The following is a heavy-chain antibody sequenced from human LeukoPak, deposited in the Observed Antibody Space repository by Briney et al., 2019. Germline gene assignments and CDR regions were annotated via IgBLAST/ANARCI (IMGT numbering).Heavy chain of an antibody. V-gene: IGHV4-59*01. D-gene: IGHD6-13*01. J-gene: IGHJ4*02. Sequence: SETLSLTCTVSGGSISNYYWSWIRQPPGKGLEWLGCIYYSGSTNYNPSLKSRVTISVDTSKNRFSLRLSSVTAADTAVYYCARGRGDSSSPFDYWGQGTLVTVSS. CDR1: GGSISNYY. CDR3: ARGRGDSSSPFDY. CDR2: IYYSGST.